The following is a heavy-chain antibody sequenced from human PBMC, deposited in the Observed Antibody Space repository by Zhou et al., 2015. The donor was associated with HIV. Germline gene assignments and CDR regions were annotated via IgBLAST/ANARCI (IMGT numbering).Heavy chain of an antibody. Sequence: QVQLVQSGAEVKKPGSSVKVSCKASGGTFSSYAISWVRQAPGQGLEWMGGIIPIFGTANYAQKFQGRVTIAADKSTSTAYMELSSLRSEDAAVYYCARAGGDYDFAFDVWGQGTRVIVSS. D-gene: IGHD3-22*01. CDR2: IIPIFGTA. V-gene: IGHV1-69*06. CDR1: GGTFSSYA. CDR3: ARAGGDYDFAFDV. J-gene: IGHJ3*01.